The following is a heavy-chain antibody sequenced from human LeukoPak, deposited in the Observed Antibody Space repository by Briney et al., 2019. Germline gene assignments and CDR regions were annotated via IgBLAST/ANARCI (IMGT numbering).Heavy chain of an antibody. CDR1: GFTVSSNY. Sequence: GGSLRLSCAASGFTVSSNYMSWVRQAPGKGLEWVSVIYSGGSTYYADSVKGRFTISRDNSKNTLYLQMNSLRAEDTAVYYCARDELEVAEFSLFDYWGQGTLVTVSS. D-gene: IGHD6-19*01. CDR2: IYSGGST. J-gene: IGHJ4*02. CDR3: ARDELEVAEFSLFDY. V-gene: IGHV3-53*01.